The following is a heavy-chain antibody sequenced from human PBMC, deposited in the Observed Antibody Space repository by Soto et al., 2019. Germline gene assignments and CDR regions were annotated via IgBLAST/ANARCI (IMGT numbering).Heavy chain of an antibody. V-gene: IGHV1-18*01. CDR1: GYTFTSYG. CDR2: ISAYNGNT. Sequence: ASVKVSCKASGYTFTSYGISWVRQAPGQGLEWMGWISAYNGNTNYAQKLQGRVTMTTDTSTSTAYMELRSLRSDDTAVYYCARDGIAAAGLPGNWFDPWGQGTLVTVSS. CDR3: ARDGIAAAGLPGNWFDP. D-gene: IGHD6-13*01. J-gene: IGHJ5*02.